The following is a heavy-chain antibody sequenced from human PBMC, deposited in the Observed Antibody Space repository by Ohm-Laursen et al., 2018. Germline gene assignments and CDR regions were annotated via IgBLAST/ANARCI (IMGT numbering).Heavy chain of an antibody. CDR2: IYYSGST. CDR3: ARHAAYCGGDCYSRWFDP. CDR1: GGSISSSSYY. J-gene: IGHJ5*02. D-gene: IGHD2-21*02. Sequence: SETLSLTCTVSGGSISSSSYYWGWIRQPPGKGLEWIGSIYYSGSTYYNPSLKSRVTISVDTPKNQFSLKLSSVTAADTAVYYCARHAAYCGGDCYSRWFDPWGQGTLVTVSS. V-gene: IGHV4-39*01.